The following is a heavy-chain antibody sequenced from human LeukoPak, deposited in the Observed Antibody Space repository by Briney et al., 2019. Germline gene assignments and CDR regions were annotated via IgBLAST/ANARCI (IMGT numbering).Heavy chain of an antibody. CDR2: INPNSGGT. D-gene: IGHD1-7*01. V-gene: IGHV1-2*02. CDR1: GYTFTGYY. CDR3: ARELELRRLGYYFDY. J-gene: IGHJ4*02. Sequence: GASVKVSCKASGYTFTGYYMHWVRQAPGQGLEWMGWINPNSGGTNYAQKFQGRVTMTRDTSISTAYMELSRLRSDDTAVYYCARELELRRLGYYFDYWGQGTLVTVSS.